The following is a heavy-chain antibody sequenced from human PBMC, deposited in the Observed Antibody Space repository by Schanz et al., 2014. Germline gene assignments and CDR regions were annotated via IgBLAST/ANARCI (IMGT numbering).Heavy chain of an antibody. V-gene: IGHV3-30*18. CDR2: ISYDGNTK. CDR1: GFTFSSYG. J-gene: IGHJ4*02. CDR3: AKDQGSYGSGSYSYFDY. D-gene: IGHD3-10*01. Sequence: QVQLVESGGGVVQPGRSRRLSCEASGFTFSSYGMHWVRQAPGKGLEWVAVISYDGNTKYYADSVKGRFTISRDNSRKTLSLQMNSLRAEDTAVYYCAKDQGSYGSGSYSYFDYWGQGTLATVSS.